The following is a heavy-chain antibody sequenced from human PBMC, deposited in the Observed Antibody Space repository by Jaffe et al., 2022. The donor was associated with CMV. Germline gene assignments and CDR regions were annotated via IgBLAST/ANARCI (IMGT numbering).Heavy chain of an antibody. D-gene: IGHD3-9*01. J-gene: IGHJ5*02. CDR3: ARYGPGLPGTGSFYFGP. CDR2: ISHSGGT. Sequence: QVQLQQWGAGLLKPSETLSLTCAVYGGSFSGYYWTWIRQPPGKGLQWIGEISHSGGTIYNPSLNSRVTISLDTSKSQFSLNLRSLTAADTAVYYCARYGPGLPGTGSFYFGPWGQGTLVTVSS. V-gene: IGHV4-34*01. CDR1: GGSFSGYY.